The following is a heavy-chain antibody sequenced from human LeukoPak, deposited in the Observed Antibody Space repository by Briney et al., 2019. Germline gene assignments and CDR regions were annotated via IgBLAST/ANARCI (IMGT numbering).Heavy chain of an antibody. Sequence: PGGSLRLSCAASGFTFSSYSMNWVRQAPGKGLEWVSSISSSSSYIYYADSVKGRFTISRDNAKNSLYLQMNSLRAEDTAVYYCARDQEVLTVTTGFGPGYWGQGTLVTVSS. D-gene: IGHD4-17*01. V-gene: IGHV3-21*01. CDR2: ISSSSSYI. J-gene: IGHJ4*02. CDR3: ARDQEVLTVTTGFGPGY. CDR1: GFTFSSYS.